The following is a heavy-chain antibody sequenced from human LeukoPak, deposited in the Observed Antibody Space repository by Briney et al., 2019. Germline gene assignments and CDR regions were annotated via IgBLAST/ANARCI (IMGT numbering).Heavy chain of an antibody. CDR2: IIPILGIA. J-gene: IGHJ4*02. Sequence: ASVKVSCKASGGTFSSYAISWVRQAPGQGLEWMGRIIPILGIAXXXXXFXXXVTITADKSTSTAYMELSSLRSEDTAVYYCAXXXIXVVXAXFDYWGQGTLVTVSS. D-gene: IGHD2-21*02. V-gene: IGHV1-69*04. CDR3: AXXXIXVVXAXFDY. CDR1: GGTFSSYA.